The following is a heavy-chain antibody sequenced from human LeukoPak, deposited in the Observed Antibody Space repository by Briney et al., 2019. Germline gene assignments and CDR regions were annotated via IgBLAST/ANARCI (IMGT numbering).Heavy chain of an antibody. CDR3: ARGGAYDFWSGYYYYLDY. Sequence: SETLSLTCTVSGGSISSYYWSWIRQPPGKGLEWVGYIYYSGSTNYNPSLKRRVTISVEKSKNQFSLKLSSVTAADTAVYYCARGGAYDFWSGYYYYLDYWGQGTLVTVSS. CDR2: IYYSGST. J-gene: IGHJ4*02. D-gene: IGHD3-3*01. CDR1: GGSISSYY. V-gene: IGHV4-59*01.